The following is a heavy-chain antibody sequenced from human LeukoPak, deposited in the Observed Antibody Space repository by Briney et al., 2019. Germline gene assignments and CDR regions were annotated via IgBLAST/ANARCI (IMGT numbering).Heavy chain of an antibody. Sequence: PSQTLSLTCTVSGGSISSGSYYWSWIRQPAGKGLEWIGRIYTSGSTNYNPSLKSRVTISVDTSKNQFSLKLSSVTAADTAVYYCASLKTKYDFWSGYYTNPRWWFDPWGQGTLVTVSS. CDR1: GGSISSGSYY. CDR2: IYTSGST. CDR3: ASLKTKYDFWSGYYTNPRWWFDP. V-gene: IGHV4-61*02. D-gene: IGHD3-3*01. J-gene: IGHJ5*02.